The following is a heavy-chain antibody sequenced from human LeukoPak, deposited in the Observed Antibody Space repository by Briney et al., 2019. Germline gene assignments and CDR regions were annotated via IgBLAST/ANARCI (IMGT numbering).Heavy chain of an antibody. V-gene: IGHV1-24*01. CDR2: FDPENGET. J-gene: IGHJ6*04. CDR3: AKDHQGTMIVVVIGSGMDV. Sequence: ASVKVSCKVSGYTLTGLSMHWVRQAPGKGLEWMGTFDPENGETIYAQKFQGRVTMTEDTSTDTAYMELSSLRAEDTAVYYCAKDHQGTMIVVVIGSGMDVWGKGTTVTISS. CDR1: GYTLTGLS. D-gene: IGHD3-22*01.